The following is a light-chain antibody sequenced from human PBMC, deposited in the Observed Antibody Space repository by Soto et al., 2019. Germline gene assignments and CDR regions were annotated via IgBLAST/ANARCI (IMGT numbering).Light chain of an antibody. CDR3: PQSYSTPLT. CDR2: AAS. J-gene: IGKJ2*01. Sequence: DIQMTQSPSSLSASVGDRVTITCRASQSISTYLNWYQQKPGKAPKVLICAASSLQSGLPSRFSGTGSGTDFILTISSLQPEDFATYYCPQSYSTPLTFGKGTNLEIK. CDR1: QSISTY. V-gene: IGKV1-39*01.